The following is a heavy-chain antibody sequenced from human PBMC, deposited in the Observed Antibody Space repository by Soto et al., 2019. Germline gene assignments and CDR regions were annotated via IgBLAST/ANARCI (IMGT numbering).Heavy chain of an antibody. CDR2: IYPGDSDT. D-gene: IGHD2-2*01. CDR3: ARGYCTTTICDPWFDP. CDR1: GYSFTSYW. V-gene: IGHV5-51*01. Sequence: PGESLKISCTGVGYSFTSYWIGWVRQMPGKGLEWMGIIYPGDSDTRYSPSFQGQVTISADKSITTAYLQWSSLKASDTAMYYCARGYCTTTICDPWFDPWGQGTVVTVSS. J-gene: IGHJ5*02.